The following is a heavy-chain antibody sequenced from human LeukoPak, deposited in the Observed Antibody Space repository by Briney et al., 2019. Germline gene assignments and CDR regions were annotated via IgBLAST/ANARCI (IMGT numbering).Heavy chain of an antibody. D-gene: IGHD1-14*01. Sequence: SQTLSLTCTVSGGSISSGGYYWSWIRQHPGKGLEWIGSIYYSGSTYYNPSLKSRVTISVDTSKNQFSLKLSSVTAADTVVYYCARAPPGLGLDYWGQGTLVTVSS. J-gene: IGHJ4*02. CDR3: ARAPPGLGLDY. CDR1: GGSISSGGYY. V-gene: IGHV4-31*03. CDR2: IYYSGST.